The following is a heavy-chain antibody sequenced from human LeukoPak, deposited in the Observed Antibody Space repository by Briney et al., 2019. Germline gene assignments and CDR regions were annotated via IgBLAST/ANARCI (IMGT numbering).Heavy chain of an antibody. CDR2: ISAYNGNT. J-gene: IGHJ6*02. CDR3: ARVPSIVVVPAAMRPLYYYYGMDV. V-gene: IGHV1-18*01. Sequence: ASAKVSCKASGYTFTSYGISWVRQAPGQGLEWMGWISAYNGNTNYAQKLQGRVTMTTDTSTSTAYMELRSLRSDDTAVYYCARVPSIVVVPAAMRPLYYYYGMDVWGQGTTVTVSS. D-gene: IGHD2-2*01. CDR1: GYTFTSYG.